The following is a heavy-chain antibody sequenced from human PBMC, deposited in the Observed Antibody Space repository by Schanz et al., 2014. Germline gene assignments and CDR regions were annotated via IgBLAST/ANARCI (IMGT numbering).Heavy chain of an antibody. D-gene: IGHD3-9*01. V-gene: IGHV3-23*01. CDR1: GFTFSIFA. Sequence: EVQLLESGGGLVQPGGSLRLSCAASGFTFSIFAMTWVRQAPGQGLEWVSAISGSGGSTYYADSVKGRFTISRDNSKNTLYLQINNLRAEDTAVYYCAYYDVLTGFDYWGQGTQVTVSS. J-gene: IGHJ4*02. CDR2: ISGSGGST. CDR3: AYYDVLTGFDY.